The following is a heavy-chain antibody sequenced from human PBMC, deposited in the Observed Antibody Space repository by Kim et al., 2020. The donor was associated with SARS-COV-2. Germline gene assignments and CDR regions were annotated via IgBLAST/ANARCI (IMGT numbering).Heavy chain of an antibody. J-gene: IGHJ3*02. CDR2: ISWNSGSI. CDR3: AKDLPDAFDI. V-gene: IGHV3-9*01. Sequence: GGSLRLSCAASGFTFADYAMHWVRQAPGKGLEWVSGISWNSGSIGYADSVQGRFTISRDNAKHSLYMQMNSLTAEDTAMYYCAKDLPDAFDIWGQGTMVT. CDR1: GFTFADYA.